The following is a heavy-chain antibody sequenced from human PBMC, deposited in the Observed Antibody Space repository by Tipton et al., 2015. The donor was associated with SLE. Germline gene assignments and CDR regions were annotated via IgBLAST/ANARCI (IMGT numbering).Heavy chain of an antibody. CDR3: AREGWRVEVHAFDI. J-gene: IGHJ3*02. Sequence: TLSLTCTVSGGSIRSSRYYWVWIRQPPGKGLEWIGIIFYSGGTYSNPSLKSRVSMSVDTSKNQFSLELTSVTAAETAVYYCAREGWRVEVHAFDIWGQGTMVTVSS. CDR1: GGSIRSSRYY. V-gene: IGHV4-39*07. D-gene: IGHD1-1*01. CDR2: IFYSGGT.